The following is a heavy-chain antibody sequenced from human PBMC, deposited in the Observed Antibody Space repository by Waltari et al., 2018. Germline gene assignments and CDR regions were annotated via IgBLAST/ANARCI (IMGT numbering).Heavy chain of an antibody. D-gene: IGHD6-13*01. CDR1: GGSFSGYY. CDR3: AWGLKVFVTAAGNSRRFRY. Sequence: QVQLQQWGAGLLKPSETLSLTCAVYGGSFSGYYWSWIRQPPGKGLEWIGENKHSGRTNYNPPLKGRFTMSVDTSNRQFTLTLSSETAAAPAVYYGAWGLKVFVTAAGNSRRFRYWGQGTLVTVS. J-gene: IGHJ4*02. CDR2: NKHSGRT. V-gene: IGHV4-34*01.